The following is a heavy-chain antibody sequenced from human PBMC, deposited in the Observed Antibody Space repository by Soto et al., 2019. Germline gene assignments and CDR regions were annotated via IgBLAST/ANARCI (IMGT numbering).Heavy chain of an antibody. D-gene: IGHD6-13*01. CDR2: IDPSDSYI. V-gene: IGHV5-10-1*01. J-gene: IGHJ4*02. Sequence: GESLKISCTASGYSFTSYWISWVRQTPGRGLEWMGRIDPSDSYIKYNPSLQGHISISADKSSNTVYLQLNNLKASDTAMYYCARNWDSSSLGGIYFFIAWGQGTLVTVSS. CDR3: ARNWDSSSLGGIYFFIA. CDR1: GYSFTSYW.